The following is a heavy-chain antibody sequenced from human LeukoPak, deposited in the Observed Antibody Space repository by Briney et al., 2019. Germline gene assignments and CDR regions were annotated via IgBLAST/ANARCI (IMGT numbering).Heavy chain of an antibody. Sequence: SETLSLTCTVSGGSISSYYWSWIRQPPGKGLEWIGYIYYSGSTNYNPSLKSRVTISVDTSKNQFSLKLSSVTAAGTAVYYCARVDHYYDSSGYYSGAFDIWGQGTMVTVSS. J-gene: IGHJ3*02. D-gene: IGHD3-22*01. CDR2: IYYSGST. CDR3: ARVDHYYDSSGYYSGAFDI. V-gene: IGHV4-59*01. CDR1: GGSISSYY.